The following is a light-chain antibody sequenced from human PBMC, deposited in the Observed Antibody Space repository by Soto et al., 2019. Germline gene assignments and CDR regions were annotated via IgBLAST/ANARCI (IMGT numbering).Light chain of an antibody. CDR2: AAS. Sequence: DIQLTQSPSFLSASVGGRVTIPCGASQSISSYLNWYQQKPGKAPKLLIYAASSLQSGVPSRFSGSGSGTEFTLTISSLQPDDFATYYCQQYNSYSRTFGQGTKVDI. CDR1: QSISSY. V-gene: IGKV1-9*01. J-gene: IGKJ1*01. CDR3: QQYNSYSRT.